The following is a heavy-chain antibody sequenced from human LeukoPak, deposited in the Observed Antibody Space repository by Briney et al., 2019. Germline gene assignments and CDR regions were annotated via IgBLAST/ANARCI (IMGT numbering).Heavy chain of an antibody. V-gene: IGHV3-11*04. J-gene: IGHJ3*02. D-gene: IGHD2-2*01. CDR3: ARAYHDAFDI. CDR2: ISSSGGGI. Sequence: PGGSLRLSCAASGFTFSDYYMGWIRQAPGKGLEWVSYISSSGGGIYYAGSVKGRFTISRDNAKSSLYLQMNSPRAEDTAIYYCARAYHDAFDIWGQGTMVTVSS. CDR1: GFTFSDYY.